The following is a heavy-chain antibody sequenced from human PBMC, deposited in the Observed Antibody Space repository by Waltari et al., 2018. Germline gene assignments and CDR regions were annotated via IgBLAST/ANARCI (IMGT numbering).Heavy chain of an antibody. CDR2: IYYSGSA. D-gene: IGHD4-17*01. V-gene: IGHV4-59*01. CDR3: ASLGYVDYGIDY. CDR1: GGPISSYY. J-gene: IGHJ4*02. Sequence: QVQLQESGPGLVKPSETLSLTCTVSGGPISSYYWTWIRQPPGKGLEWIAYIYYSGSAKYNPSLKSRLTISVDTSKKEVSLKMRSVTAADTAVYYCASLGYVDYGIDYWGQGTQVTVSS.